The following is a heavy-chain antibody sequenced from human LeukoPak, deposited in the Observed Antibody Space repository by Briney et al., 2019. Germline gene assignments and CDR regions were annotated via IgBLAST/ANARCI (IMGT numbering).Heavy chain of an antibody. CDR2: IYLIDSDT. CDR3: ARPQRERSWYFDL. CDR1: AYSFTTYW. J-gene: IGHJ2*01. Sequence: GESLKISCKGSAYSFTTYWTAWVRQMRGKGLEWMGIIYLIDSDTNYSPPFQGQVTISVDKSISTAYLQLTSLKASDTAMYYCARPQRERSWYFDLWGRGTLVTVPS. D-gene: IGHD1-1*01. V-gene: IGHV5-51*01.